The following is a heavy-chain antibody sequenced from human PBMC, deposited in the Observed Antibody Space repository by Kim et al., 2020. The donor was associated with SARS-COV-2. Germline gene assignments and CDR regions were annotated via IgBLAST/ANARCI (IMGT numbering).Heavy chain of an antibody. Sequence: SETLSLTCAVYGGSFSGYYWSWIRQTPGKGLEWIGEISHRGSTNYNSSLKSRVTMSVDTSKNQFSLKLRSVTAADTAVYYCARGQIPSGYSDYLGQGTLV. J-gene: IGHJ1*01. CDR2: ISHRGST. CDR1: GGSFSGYY. V-gene: IGHV4-34*01. D-gene: IGHD3-16*01. CDR3: ARGQIPSGYSDY.